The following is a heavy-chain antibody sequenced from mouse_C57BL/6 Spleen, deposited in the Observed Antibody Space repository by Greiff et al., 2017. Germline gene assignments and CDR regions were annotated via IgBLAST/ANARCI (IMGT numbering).Heavy chain of an antibody. CDR1: GYTFTSYW. D-gene: IGHD1-1*01. Sequence: QVQLQQSGAELVKPGASVKMSCKASGYTFTSYWITWVKQRPGQGLEWIGDIYPGSGSTNYNEKFKSKATLTVDTSSSTAYMQLSSLTSEDSAVYYCARGVYGSSLFAYWGQGTLVTVSA. V-gene: IGHV1-55*01. CDR3: ARGVYGSSLFAY. CDR2: IYPGSGST. J-gene: IGHJ3*01.